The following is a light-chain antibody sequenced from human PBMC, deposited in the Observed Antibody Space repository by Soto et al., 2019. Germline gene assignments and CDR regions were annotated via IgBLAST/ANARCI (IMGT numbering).Light chain of an antibody. V-gene: IGKV3-20*01. Sequence: EIVLTQSPGTLSSSPGERATLSCRASHSVSSSYLAWYQQKPGQDPRLLIYGASSRATGIPDRFSGSGSGTDFTLTISRLEAEDVAVYYCQQYGSSPPYTFGQGTKLEIK. CDR3: QQYGSSPPYT. CDR1: HSVSSSY. CDR2: GAS. J-gene: IGKJ2*01.